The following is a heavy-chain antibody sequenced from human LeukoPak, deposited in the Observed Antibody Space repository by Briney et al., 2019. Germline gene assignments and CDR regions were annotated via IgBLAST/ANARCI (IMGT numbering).Heavy chain of an antibody. CDR3: ARDGGLNNQWLDYNYYYYGMDV. CDR1: GFTFNNYA. V-gene: IGHV3-30-3*01. Sequence: PGGSLRLSCAASGFTFNNYAIHWVRQAPGKGLEWVGIISYDGTRKYYADSVKGRFTISRDNSKNTLYLQMNSLRTEDTAVYSCARDGGLNNQWLDYNYYYYGMDVWGQGTTVTVSS. J-gene: IGHJ6*02. D-gene: IGHD6-19*01. CDR2: ISYDGTRK.